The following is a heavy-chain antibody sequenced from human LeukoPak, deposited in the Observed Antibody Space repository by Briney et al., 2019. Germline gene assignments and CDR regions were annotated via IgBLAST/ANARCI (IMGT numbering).Heavy chain of an antibody. J-gene: IGHJ4*02. CDR3: ARDYSYGFLN. V-gene: IGHV3-48*01. CDR1: GFTFNTYT. Sequence: GSLRLSCAASGFTFNTYTMNWVRQAPGKGLEWVSYISGSSGIIDYADSVKGRLTISRDNAKNSLYLQMNSLRAEDTAVYYCARDYSYGFLNWGQGTLVTVSS. D-gene: IGHD5-18*01. CDR2: ISGSSGII.